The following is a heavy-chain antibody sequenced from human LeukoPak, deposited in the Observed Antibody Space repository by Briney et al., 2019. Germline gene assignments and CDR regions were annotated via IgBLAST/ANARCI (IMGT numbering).Heavy chain of an antibody. J-gene: IGHJ5*02. Sequence: GGSLRLSCGASGFAFSSYWMTWLRQAPGKGLEFVANIEPAGSATYYADSVKGRFTISRDNTKNLLYLQMNSLTAEDSAVYHCGRFGYVSAVDTWGQGALVTDSS. CDR3: GRFGYVSAVDT. CDR2: IEPAGSAT. CDR1: GFAFSSYW. V-gene: IGHV3-7*01. D-gene: IGHD2-15*01.